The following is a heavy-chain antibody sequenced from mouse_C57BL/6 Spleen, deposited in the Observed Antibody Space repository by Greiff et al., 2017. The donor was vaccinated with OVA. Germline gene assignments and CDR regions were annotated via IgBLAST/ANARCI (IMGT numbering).Heavy chain of an antibody. CDR2: IDPETGGT. CDR3: TNYYGSGDY. V-gene: IGHV1-15*01. D-gene: IGHD1-1*01. CDR1: GYTFPDYE. Sequence: VQLQQSGAELVRPGASVTLSCKASGYTFPDYEMHWVKQTPVHGLEWIGAIDPETGGTAYNQKFKGKAILTADKSSSTAYMELRSLTSEDSAVYYCTNYYGSGDYWGQGTTLTVSS. J-gene: IGHJ2*01.